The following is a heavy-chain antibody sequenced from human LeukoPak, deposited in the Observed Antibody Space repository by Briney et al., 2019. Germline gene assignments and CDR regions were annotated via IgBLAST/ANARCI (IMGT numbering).Heavy chain of an antibody. CDR1: GFTFSSQW. V-gene: IGHV3-7*01. CDR2: IKQDGREK. Sequence: PGGALRLSCTASGFTFSSQWRSWVRQAPGKGLEWVANIKQDGREKKYVDSVKGRFTISRDNAKNSLYLQMNSLRDEDTAVYYCARDHVVGANDYWGQGTLVTVSS. CDR3: ARDHVVGANDY. D-gene: IGHD1-26*01. J-gene: IGHJ4*02.